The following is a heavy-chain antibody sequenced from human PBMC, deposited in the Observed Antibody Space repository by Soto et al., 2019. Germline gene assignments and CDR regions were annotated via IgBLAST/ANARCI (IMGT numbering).Heavy chain of an antibody. J-gene: IGHJ6*02. CDR3: ARDRMTVQYYYYGMDV. Sequence: ASVKVSCKASGYTFTSYGISWVRQAPRQGLEWMGWISAYNGNTNYAQKLQGRVTMTTDTSTSTAYMELRSRRSDDTAVYYCARDRMTVQYYYYGMDVWGQGTTVTVSS. CDR1: GYTFTSYG. V-gene: IGHV1-18*01. CDR2: ISAYNGNT.